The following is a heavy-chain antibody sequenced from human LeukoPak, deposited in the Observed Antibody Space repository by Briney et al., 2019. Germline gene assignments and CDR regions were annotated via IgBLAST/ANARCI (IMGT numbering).Heavy chain of an antibody. V-gene: IGHV3-15*01. CDR3: TTKGPYSNDFDF. CDR1: GFTFANTW. J-gene: IGHJ4*02. Sequence: GGSLRLSCEASGFTFANTWMNWVRQAPGKGLEWVGRIKSKTDGGTTDYAAPVKGRFTISRDDSKNTLFLQMSILKTEDTGVYYCTTKGPYSNDFDFWGQGTLVTVSS. D-gene: IGHD2-21*01. CDR2: IKSKTDGGTT.